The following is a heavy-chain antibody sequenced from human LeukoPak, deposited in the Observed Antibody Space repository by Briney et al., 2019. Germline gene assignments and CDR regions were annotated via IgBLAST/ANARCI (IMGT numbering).Heavy chain of an antibody. V-gene: IGHV3-23*01. J-gene: IGHJ4*01. CDR1: GFTFINSA. Sequence: PGGSLRVSCAASGFTFINSAMSWVRQARGKGLEWVSTHSGSGITTYYADSVKGRFTISRDNSKNTLYLQMNSLRAEDTAVYYCAKGIYSSGWSYFDYWGHGTLVTVSS. D-gene: IGHD6-19*01. CDR2: HSGSGITT. CDR3: AKGIYSSGWSYFDY.